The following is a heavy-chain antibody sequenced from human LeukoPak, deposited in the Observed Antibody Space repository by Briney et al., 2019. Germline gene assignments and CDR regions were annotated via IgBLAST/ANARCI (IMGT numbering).Heavy chain of an antibody. CDR2: IYSSGST. J-gene: IGHJ4*02. CDR1: GGSISSGNYY. CDR3: ARDRYYYDSSGYYVFDY. Sequence: SQTLSLTCTVSGGSISSGNYYWSWIRQPAGKGLEGIGRIYSSGSTNYNPSLKSRVTISEDTAKNQFSLKLSSVTPADTAVYYCARDRYYYDSSGYYVFDYWGQGTLVTVSS. D-gene: IGHD3-22*01. V-gene: IGHV4-61*02.